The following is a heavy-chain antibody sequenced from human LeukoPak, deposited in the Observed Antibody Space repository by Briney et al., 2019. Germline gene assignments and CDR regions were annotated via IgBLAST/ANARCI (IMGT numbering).Heavy chain of an antibody. Sequence: GASVKVSCTASGGTFSSYAISWVRQAPGQGLEWMGGIIPIFGTANYAQKFQGSVTITADESTSTAYMELSSLRSEDTAVYYCAREGHVGALDYWGQGTLVTVSS. CDR2: IIPIFGTA. CDR1: GGTFSSYA. CDR3: AREGHVGALDY. J-gene: IGHJ4*02. D-gene: IGHD1-26*01. V-gene: IGHV1-69*13.